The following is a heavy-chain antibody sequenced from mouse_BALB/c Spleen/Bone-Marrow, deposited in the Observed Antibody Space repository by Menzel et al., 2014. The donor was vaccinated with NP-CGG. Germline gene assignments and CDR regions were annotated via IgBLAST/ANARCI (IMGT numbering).Heavy chain of an antibody. V-gene: IGHV5-12-2*01. CDR1: GFTFSSYT. Sequence: EVQGVESGGGLVQPGGSLKLSCAASGFTFSSYTVSWVRQTPEKRLEWVAYTSNGGGSTYYPDTVKGRFTISRDNAKNTLYLQMSSLKSEDTAMYYCARQLGLRWAMDYWGQGTSVTVSS. CDR3: ARQLGLRWAMDY. D-gene: IGHD3-1*01. J-gene: IGHJ4*01. CDR2: TSNGGGST.